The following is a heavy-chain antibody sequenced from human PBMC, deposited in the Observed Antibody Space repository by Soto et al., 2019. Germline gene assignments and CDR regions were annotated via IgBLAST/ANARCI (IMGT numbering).Heavy chain of an antibody. CDR1: GFTFSSYA. CDR2: ITYDGNYK. V-gene: IGHV3-30*18. J-gene: IGHJ4*02. D-gene: IGHD3-3*01. Sequence: QVQLVESGGGVVQPGRTLRLSCAASGFTFSSYAMHWVRQAPGKGLEWVAVITYDGNYKYYADSVKGRFTISRDNSKNTLYLQMNTLRAEDTAVYYCAKERLQFLERYYFDYWGQGTLVTVSS. CDR3: AKERLQFLERYYFDY.